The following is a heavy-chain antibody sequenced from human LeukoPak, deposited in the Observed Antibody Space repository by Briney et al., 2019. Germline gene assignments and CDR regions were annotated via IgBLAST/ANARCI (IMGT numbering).Heavy chain of an antibody. CDR3: AKGRNYGDYEAIFDY. CDR2: IYSGGST. J-gene: IGHJ4*02. V-gene: IGHV3-53*01. CDR1: GFTVSSNY. D-gene: IGHD4-17*01. Sequence: PGGSLRLSCAASGFTVSSNYMSWVRQAPGKGLEWVSVIYSGGSTYYADSVKGRFTISRDNFKNTLYLQMNSLRAEDTAVYYCAKGRNYGDYEAIFDYWGQGTLVTVSS.